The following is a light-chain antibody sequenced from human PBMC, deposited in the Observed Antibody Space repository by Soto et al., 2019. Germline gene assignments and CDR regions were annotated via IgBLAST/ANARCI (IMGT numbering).Light chain of an antibody. V-gene: IGLV2-8*01. CDR3: SSYAGSKTL. CDR1: SSDVGNYND. Sequence: QSALTQPLSASGSPGQSVTISCTGTSSDVGNYNDVSWYQQHPGKAPKLMIYEVSKRPSGVPDRFSGSKSGNTASLTVSGLQAEDEADYYCSSYAGSKTLFGGGTKLTVL. J-gene: IGLJ3*02. CDR2: EVS.